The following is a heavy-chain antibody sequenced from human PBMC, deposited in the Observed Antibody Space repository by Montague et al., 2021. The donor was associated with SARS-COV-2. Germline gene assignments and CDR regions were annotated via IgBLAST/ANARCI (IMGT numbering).Heavy chain of an antibody. CDR1: GFSVSDSY. D-gene: IGHD6-25*01. CDR2: IKAGNT. CDR3: ARGLQQRSNFDY. Sequence: SLRLSCAASGFSVSDSYMSWVRQALGKGPEWVSIIKAGNTYYTDSVKGRFTMSRDNSKNTLSLQMNSLRDEDTAVYYCARGLQQRSNFDYWGQGTLVTVSS. V-gene: IGHV3-53*01. J-gene: IGHJ4*02.